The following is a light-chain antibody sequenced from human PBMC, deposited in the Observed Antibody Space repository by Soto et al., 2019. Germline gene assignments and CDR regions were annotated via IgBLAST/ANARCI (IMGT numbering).Light chain of an antibody. V-gene: IGLV2-14*03. CDR2: DVS. J-gene: IGLJ1*01. Sequence: QSALTQPASVSVSPGQSITISCTGTSSDVWGNKYVSWYQHYPGKAPKLMICDVSNRPSGVSNRFSGSKSGNTASLTISGLQAEDEADYYCSAFTGTTYVVGTGTKLTVL. CDR1: SSDVWGNKY. CDR3: SAFTGTTYV.